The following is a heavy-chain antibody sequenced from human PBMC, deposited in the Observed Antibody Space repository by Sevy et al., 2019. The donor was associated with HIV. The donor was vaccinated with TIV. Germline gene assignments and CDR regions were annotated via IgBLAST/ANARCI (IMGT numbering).Heavy chain of an antibody. CDR2: ISWNSGSI. V-gene: IGHV3-9*01. J-gene: IGHJ5*02. CDR1: GFTFDDYA. CDR3: AKASGIAVAGSWFDP. D-gene: IGHD6-19*01. Sequence: GGSLRLSCAASGFTFDDYAMHWVRQAPGKGLEWVSGISWNSGSIGYADSVKGRFTISRDNAKNSLYLQMNSLRPEDTALYYCAKASGIAVAGSWFDPWGQGTLVTVSS.